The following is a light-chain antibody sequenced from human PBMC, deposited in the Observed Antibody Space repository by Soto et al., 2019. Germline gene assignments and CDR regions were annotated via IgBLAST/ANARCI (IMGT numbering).Light chain of an antibody. V-gene: IGKV3-20*01. CDR1: QSVSSSY. Sequence: EIVLTQSPGTLSLSPGERATLSCRASQSVSSSYLAWYQQQPGQAPRLLIYGASRRATGIPDRFSGSGSGTDFTLTISRLEPEDFAVYYCQQYGSSSFTFGPGTKVDIK. J-gene: IGKJ3*01. CDR3: QQYGSSSFT. CDR2: GAS.